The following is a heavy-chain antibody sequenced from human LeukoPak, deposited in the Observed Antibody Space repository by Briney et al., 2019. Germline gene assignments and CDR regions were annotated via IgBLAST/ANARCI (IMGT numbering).Heavy chain of an antibody. J-gene: IGHJ4*02. CDR3: ARGKLERITMVRGVIAEDY. CDR1: GGSISSGSYY. Sequence: PSETLSLTCTVSGGSISSGSYYWSWIRQPAGKGLEWIGRIYTSGSTNYNPSLKSRVTISVDTSKNQFSLKLSSVTAADTAVYYCARGKLERITMVRGVIAEDYWGQGTLVTVSS. CDR2: IYTSGST. D-gene: IGHD3-10*01. V-gene: IGHV4-61*02.